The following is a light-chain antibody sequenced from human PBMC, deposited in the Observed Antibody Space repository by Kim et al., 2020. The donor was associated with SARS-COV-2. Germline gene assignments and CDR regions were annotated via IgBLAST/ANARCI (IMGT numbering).Light chain of an antibody. Sequence: SASVGDRVIITGRASQSITNWVAWYQQKPGKAPKLLIYAASTLESGVPSRFSGSGSGTEFTLTISSLQPDDFATYYCQQYSGSSPPFGGGTKLEI. J-gene: IGKJ4*01. V-gene: IGKV1-5*03. CDR1: QSITNW. CDR2: AAS. CDR3: QQYSGSSPP.